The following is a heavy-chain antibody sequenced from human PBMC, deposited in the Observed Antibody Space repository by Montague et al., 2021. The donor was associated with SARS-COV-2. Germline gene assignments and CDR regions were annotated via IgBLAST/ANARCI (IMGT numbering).Heavy chain of an antibody. Sequence: SETLSLTCTVSGDSISSLHYYWGWIRQSPGKGLEWLGIVYYSGYTYYSPSVKGRVTISIDASKNQFSLKLNSLTATDTAIYHCARRRLREDYFDLWGQGTLLTVSS. D-gene: IGHD4-17*01. CDR2: VYYSGYT. CDR1: GDSISSLHYY. CDR3: ARRRLREDYFDL. V-gene: IGHV4-39*01. J-gene: IGHJ4*02.